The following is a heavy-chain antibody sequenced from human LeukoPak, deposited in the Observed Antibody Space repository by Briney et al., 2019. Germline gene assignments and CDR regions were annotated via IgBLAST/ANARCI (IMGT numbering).Heavy chain of an antibody. J-gene: IGHJ3*02. CDR2: IIPIFGTA. CDR1: GGTFSSYA. CDR3: ARDLHRVVVVPAAGAFDI. V-gene: IGHV1-69*13. Sequence: SVKVSCKASGGTFSSYAISWVRQAPGQGLEWMGGIIPIFGTANYAQKFQGRVTITADESTSTAYMELSSLRSEDTAVYYCARDLHRVVVVPAAGAFDIWGQGTMVTVSS. D-gene: IGHD2-2*01.